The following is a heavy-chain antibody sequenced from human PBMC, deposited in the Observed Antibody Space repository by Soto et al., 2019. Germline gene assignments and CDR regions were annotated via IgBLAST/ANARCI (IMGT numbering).Heavy chain of an antibody. CDR3: ARTTAVPNTLRSRYFFDY. CDR1: GGSVSDKTYY. V-gene: IGHV4-61*01. D-gene: IGHD4-17*01. CDR2: VYYSGTT. Sequence: QVQLQESGPGLLKPSETLSLTCSVSGGSVSDKTYYWSWIRQPPGKRLEWIGYVYYSGTTNYNPSLKSRVHFSVDLSKNRFSLRLSSVTTAVTALYYCARTTAVPNTLRSRYFFDYWGQGTLVTVSS. J-gene: IGHJ4*02.